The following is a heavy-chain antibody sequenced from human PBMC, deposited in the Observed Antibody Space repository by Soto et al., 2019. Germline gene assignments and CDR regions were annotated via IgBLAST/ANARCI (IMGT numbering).Heavy chain of an antibody. V-gene: IGHV3-23*01. Sequence: EVQLLESGGGLVQPGGSLRLSCAASGFTFSSYAMNWVRQAPGKGLEWVSVISGSGGSTYYADGVKGRLTISRDNSKNTLYLEMTSLRSEDTAVYYCTKRSVGWYFDLWGRGTLVTVSS. J-gene: IGHJ2*01. CDR2: ISGSGGST. CDR3: TKRSVGWYFDL. D-gene: IGHD3-10*01. CDR1: GFTFSSYA.